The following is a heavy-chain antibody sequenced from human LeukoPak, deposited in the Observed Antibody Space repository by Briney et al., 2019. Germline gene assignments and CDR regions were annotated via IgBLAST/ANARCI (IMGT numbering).Heavy chain of an antibody. Sequence: PGGSLRLSCAASGFTFSSYGMHWVRQAPGKGLEWVAVISYDGSNKYYADSVKGRFTISRDNSKNTLYLQMNSLRAEDTAVYYCASPENYDFWSGYDRNAFDIWGQGTMVTVSS. D-gene: IGHD3-3*01. CDR1: GFTFSSYG. CDR2: ISYDGSNK. J-gene: IGHJ3*02. CDR3: ASPENYDFWSGYDRNAFDI. V-gene: IGHV3-30*03.